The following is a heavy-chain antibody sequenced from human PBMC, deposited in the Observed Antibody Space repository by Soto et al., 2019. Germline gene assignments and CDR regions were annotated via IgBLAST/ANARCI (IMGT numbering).Heavy chain of an antibody. J-gene: IGHJ6*02. D-gene: IGHD3-10*01. V-gene: IGHV1-69*05. CDR3: ASRGVSSSSYHYGMDV. Sequence: QVQLVQSGAEVKKPGSSVKVSCKASGGTFSSYAISWVRQAPGQGLEWMGGIIPIFGTANYAQKFQGRVTIIXXEXTXXAYMELSSLTSDDTAVYYCASRGVSSSSYHYGMDVWGQGTTITVSS. CDR1: GGTFSSYA. CDR2: IIPIFGTA.